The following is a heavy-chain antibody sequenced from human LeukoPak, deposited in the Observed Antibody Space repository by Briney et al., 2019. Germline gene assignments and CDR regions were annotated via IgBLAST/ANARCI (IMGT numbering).Heavy chain of an antibody. Sequence: GRSLRLSCAASGFTFSTYWMSWVRQAPGKGLEWVANIKQDGSEKYYVDSVKGRFTISRDNAKNSLYLQMNNLRTEDTAVYYCAKDSYGPRDWYLDLWGRGTLVTVSS. CDR3: AKDSYGPRDWYLDL. CDR1: GFTFSTYW. CDR2: IKQDGSEK. V-gene: IGHV3-7*01. J-gene: IGHJ2*01. D-gene: IGHD3-10*01.